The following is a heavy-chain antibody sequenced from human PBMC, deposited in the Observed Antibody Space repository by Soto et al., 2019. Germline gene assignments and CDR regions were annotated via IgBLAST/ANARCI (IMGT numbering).Heavy chain of an antibody. CDR2: IYYSGST. Sequence: ASETLSLTCTVSGGSISSYYWSWIRQPPGKGLEWIGYIYYSGSTNYNPSLKSRVTISVDTSKNQFSLKLSSVTAADTAVYYCAGGNWDVFDYWGQGTLVTVSS. CDR3: AGGNWDVFDY. J-gene: IGHJ4*02. V-gene: IGHV4-59*01. CDR1: GGSISSYY. D-gene: IGHD7-27*01.